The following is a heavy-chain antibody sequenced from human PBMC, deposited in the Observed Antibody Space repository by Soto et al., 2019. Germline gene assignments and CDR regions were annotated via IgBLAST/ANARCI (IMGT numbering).Heavy chain of an antibody. CDR3: ARPYDSHNWYYYGMDV. CDR1: GASINSAAYY. D-gene: IGHD3-22*01. V-gene: IGHV4-31*03. J-gene: IGHJ6*02. CDR2: ISYSGNT. Sequence: PSETLSLTCTVSGASINSAAYYWSWIRQRPGEGLEWIGFISYSGNTYHSPSLKSRLVLSVDTSKNQFSLELSFVTAADTAVYYCARPYDSHNWYYYGMDVWGQGTTVTVSS.